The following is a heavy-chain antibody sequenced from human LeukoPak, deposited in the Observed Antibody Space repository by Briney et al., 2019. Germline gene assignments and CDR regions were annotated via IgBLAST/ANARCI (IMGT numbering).Heavy chain of an antibody. CDR1: GFTFSIYS. CDR3: TRSIPLDYGGNGGDFDY. CDR2: ISSNSTYI. J-gene: IGHJ4*02. D-gene: IGHD4-23*01. Sequence: GGSLRLSCAASGFTFSIYSMNWVRQAPGKGLEWVSSISSNSTYIYQADSVKGRFIISRDNANKSLFLQMNNLRAEDTAVYYCTRSIPLDYGGNGGDFDYWGQGALVTVSS. V-gene: IGHV3-21*01.